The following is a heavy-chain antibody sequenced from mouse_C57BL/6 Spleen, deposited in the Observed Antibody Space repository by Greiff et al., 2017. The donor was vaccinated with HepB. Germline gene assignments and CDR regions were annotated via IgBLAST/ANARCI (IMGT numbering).Heavy chain of an antibody. J-gene: IGHJ2*01. V-gene: IGHV1-50*01. CDR2: IDPSDSYT. CDR1: GYTFTSYW. CDR3: ARGSGITTVVADFDY. Sequence: QVQLQQPGAELVKPGASVKLSCKASGYTFTSYWMQWVKQRPGQGLEWIGEIDPSDSYTNYNQKFKGKATLTVDTSSSTAYMQLSSLTSEDSAVYYCARGSGITTVVADFDYWGQGTTLTVSS. D-gene: IGHD1-1*01.